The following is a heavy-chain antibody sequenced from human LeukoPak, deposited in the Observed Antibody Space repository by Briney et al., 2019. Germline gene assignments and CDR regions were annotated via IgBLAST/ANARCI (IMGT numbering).Heavy chain of an antibody. CDR1: GFSFSTYD. D-gene: IGHD6-13*01. Sequence: PGGSLRLSCVASGFSFSTYDMYWVRQSAGGGLEWVSALGTNGDSYYLGSVKGRFTISRENGKNSLYLQMSSLTVEDTAVYYCTREWRGIAGHYHGMDVWGQGTTVTVSS. CDR2: LGTNGDS. J-gene: IGHJ6*02. V-gene: IGHV3-13*01. CDR3: TREWRGIAGHYHGMDV.